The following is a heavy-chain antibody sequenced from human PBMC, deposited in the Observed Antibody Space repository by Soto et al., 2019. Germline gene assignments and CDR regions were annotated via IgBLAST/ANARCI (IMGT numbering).Heavy chain of an antibody. Sequence: GSLRLSCTTSGFTFEDYAMSWFRQAPGKGLEWVGFIRSKTYGGTTEYAASVKGRFTISRDDSKSIAYLQMNSLKTEDTAVYYCTRDQDYSNYDWFDPWGQGTLVTVSS. CDR3: TRDQDYSNYDWFDP. V-gene: IGHV3-49*03. CDR2: IRSKTYGGTT. D-gene: IGHD4-4*01. CDR1: GFTFEDYA. J-gene: IGHJ5*02.